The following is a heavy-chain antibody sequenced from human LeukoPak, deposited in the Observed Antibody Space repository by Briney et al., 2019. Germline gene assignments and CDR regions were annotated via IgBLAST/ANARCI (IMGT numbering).Heavy chain of an antibody. D-gene: IGHD1-1*01. CDR1: GYTFTGCS. CDR2: INPHSGAT. Sequence: ASVKVSCKASGYTFTGCSMHWVRQAPGQGLEWMGWINPHSGATNYAQKFQGRVTMTRDTSVSTGYMQLTRLTSDDTAVYYCARAPNNWNDLIVAYWPQGTLGTVSS. V-gene: IGHV1-2*02. CDR3: ARAPNNWNDLIVAY. J-gene: IGHJ4*02.